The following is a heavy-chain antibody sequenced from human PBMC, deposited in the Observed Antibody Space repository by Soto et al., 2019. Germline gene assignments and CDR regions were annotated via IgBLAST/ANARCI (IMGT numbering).Heavy chain of an antibody. D-gene: IGHD3-22*01. J-gene: IGHJ4*02. CDR1: DVSTSNFF. Sequence: SETLSLTCTVSDVSTSNFFWKWFRQPPGKGLEWIGNIHSSGTTNYNPSLESRVTISVDTSKSQCSLKMNSVTAADTAVYYCARARSTTRSTYYYDSSGYFGFDYWGQGTLVTVSS. CDR3: ARARSTTRSTYYYDSSGYFGFDY. V-gene: IGHV4-59*08. CDR2: IHSSGTT.